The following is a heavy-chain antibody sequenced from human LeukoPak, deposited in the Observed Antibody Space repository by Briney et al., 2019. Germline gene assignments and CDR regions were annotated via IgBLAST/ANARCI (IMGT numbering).Heavy chain of an antibody. CDR3: GRSSRPLDCFDY. CDR1: GYTFTGYY. Sequence: ASVKVSCMACGYTFTGYYIHGLRQAPGQGGEWLGRINPNSGGTSYAQAFQDRVTLTRDPSISTAYIERSSLTSDDTAVYYCGRSSRPLDCFDYWGQGTLVTVSS. D-gene: IGHD2-2*01. J-gene: IGHJ4*02. CDR2: INPNSGGT. V-gene: IGHV1-2*06.